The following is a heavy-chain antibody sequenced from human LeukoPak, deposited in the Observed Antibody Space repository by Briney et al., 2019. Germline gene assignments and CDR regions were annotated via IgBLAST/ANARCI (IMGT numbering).Heavy chain of an antibody. J-gene: IGHJ3*02. Sequence: GGSLRLSCAASGFTFSSYSMNWVRQAPGKGLEWVSSISSSSSYIYYADSVKGRFTISRDNAKNSLYLQMNGLRAEDTAVYYCARSSLEEGAAFDIWGQGTMVTVSS. CDR1: GFTFSSYS. D-gene: IGHD1-26*01. V-gene: IGHV3-21*01. CDR3: ARSSLEEGAAFDI. CDR2: ISSSSSYI.